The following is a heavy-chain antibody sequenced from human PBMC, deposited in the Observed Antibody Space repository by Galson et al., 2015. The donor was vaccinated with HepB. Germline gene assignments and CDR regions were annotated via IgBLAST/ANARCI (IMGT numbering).Heavy chain of an antibody. CDR3: AKAERYCSSTSCYTGYYYYYMDV. CDR2: ISGSGGST. J-gene: IGHJ6*03. Sequence: SLRLSCAASGFTFSSYAMSWVRQAPGKGLEWVSAISGSGGSTYYADSVKGRFTISRDNSKNTLYLQMNSLRAEDTAVYYCAKAERYCSSTSCYTGYYYYYMDVWGKGTTVTVSS. D-gene: IGHD2-2*02. V-gene: IGHV3-23*01. CDR1: GFTFSSYA.